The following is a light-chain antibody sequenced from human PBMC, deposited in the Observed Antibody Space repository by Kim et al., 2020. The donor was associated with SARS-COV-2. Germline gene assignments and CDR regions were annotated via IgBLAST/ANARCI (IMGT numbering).Light chain of an antibody. Sequence: SVSPGERATLSGRASQSVSSNLAWYQQKPGQAPRLLIYGASTRATGIPARFSGSGSGTEFTLTISSLQSEDFAVYYCQQYNNWPATFGQGTKLEIK. J-gene: IGKJ2*01. V-gene: IGKV3-15*01. CDR3: QQYNNWPAT. CDR1: QSVSSN. CDR2: GAS.